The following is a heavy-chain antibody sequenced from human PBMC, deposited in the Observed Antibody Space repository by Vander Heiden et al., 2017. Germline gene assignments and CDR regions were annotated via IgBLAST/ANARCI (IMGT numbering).Heavy chain of an antibody. CDR1: GLTFSSYA. J-gene: IGHJ4*02. CDR2: ISYDGSNK. Sequence: QVQLLESGRGVAQPRRSLRPPCAPSGLTFSSYAMHWVRQAPRKGLEWVAVISYDGSNKYYADSVKGRFTISRDNSKNTLYLQMNSLRAEDTAVYYCASLPTIAARRSFDYWGQGTLVTVSS. CDR3: ASLPTIAARRSFDY. V-gene: IGHV3-30-3*01. D-gene: IGHD6-6*01.